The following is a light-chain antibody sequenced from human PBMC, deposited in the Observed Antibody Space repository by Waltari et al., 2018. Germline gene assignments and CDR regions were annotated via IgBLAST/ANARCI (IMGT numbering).Light chain of an antibody. J-gene: IGKJ4*01. CDR1: QTVSSY. CDR2: DAS. CDR3: QHRSNWPPGLI. V-gene: IGKV3-11*01. Sequence: EIVLTQSPATLSLSPGERVTLSCRASQTVSSYVAWYQQIPGQAPRLLIYDASIRVPGTPARFSGSGSGTDFTLTISSLEPEDFAVYYCQHRSNWPPGLIFGGGTKVEIK.